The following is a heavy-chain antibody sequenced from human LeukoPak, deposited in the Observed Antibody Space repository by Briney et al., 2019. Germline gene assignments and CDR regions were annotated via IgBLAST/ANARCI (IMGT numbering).Heavy chain of an antibody. V-gene: IGHV5-51*01. CDR2: IYPGGSNT. D-gene: IGHD2-2*02. CDR1: EYSFTSYC. Sequence: GSSMKISSKASEYSFTSYCNCWVRQMPRKGVEWMSMIYPGGSNTKYNPSFKGQVTISADTSISTASLQWSWLTASDTAMYYCASIRRSYFDYWGQGTLVTVSS. J-gene: IGHJ4*02. CDR3: ASIRRSYFDY.